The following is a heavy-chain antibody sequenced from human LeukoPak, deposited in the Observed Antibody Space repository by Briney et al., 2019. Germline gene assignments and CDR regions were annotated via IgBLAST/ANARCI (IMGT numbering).Heavy chain of an antibody. CDR3: ARGSPIALYYFDY. J-gene: IGHJ4*02. V-gene: IGHV4-61*01. CDR2: IYYSGST. CDR1: GGSISSSSYY. Sequence: SETLSLTCTVSGGSISSSSYYWSWIRQPPGKGLEWIGYIYYSGSTNYNPSLKSRVTISVDTSKNQFSLKLTSLTAADTAVYYCARGSPIALYYFDYWGQGTLVTVSS.